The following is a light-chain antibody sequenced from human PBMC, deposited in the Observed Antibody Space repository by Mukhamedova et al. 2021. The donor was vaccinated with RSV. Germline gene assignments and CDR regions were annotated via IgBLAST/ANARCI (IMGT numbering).Light chain of an antibody. Sequence: RATLSCRASQSVSSSYLAWYQQKPGQAPRLLIYGASSRATGIPDRFSGSGSGTDFTLTISRLEPEDFAVYYCQQYGSSLFTFGPWT. CDR1: QSVSSSY. CDR3: QQYGSSLFT. CDR2: GAS. V-gene: IGKV3-20*01. J-gene: IGKJ3*01.